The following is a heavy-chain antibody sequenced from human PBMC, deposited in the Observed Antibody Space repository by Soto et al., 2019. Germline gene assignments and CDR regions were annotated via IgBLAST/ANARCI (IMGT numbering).Heavy chain of an antibody. V-gene: IGHV3-23*01. CDR3: AKESPDCSGGSCYQFDH. CDR2: ISGNGDNT. Sequence: EVQLLESGGGLVQPGGSLRLSCAASGFTFRSYALSWVRQAPGKGLEWVSTISGNGDNTYYADSVRGRFTISRDNSKNTLFLQMNSLRAEDTAVYYCAKESPDCSGGSCYQFDHWGQGTLVTVSS. CDR1: GFTFRSYA. J-gene: IGHJ4*02. D-gene: IGHD2-15*01.